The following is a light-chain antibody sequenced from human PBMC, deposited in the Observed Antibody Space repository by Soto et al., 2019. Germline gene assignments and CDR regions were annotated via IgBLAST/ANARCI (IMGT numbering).Light chain of an antibody. CDR2: DVS. J-gene: IGLJ2*01. CDR1: SSDVGGYNY. V-gene: IGLV2-11*01. Sequence: QSALTQPRSVSGSPGQSVTISCTGTSSDVGGYNYVSWFLHHPGKAPKLMIYDVSERPSGVHDRFSGSKSGNTAYLTISGRQAEVEAEYYCCSYAGSSPYVVFGGGTKVTVL. CDR3: CSYAGSSPYVV.